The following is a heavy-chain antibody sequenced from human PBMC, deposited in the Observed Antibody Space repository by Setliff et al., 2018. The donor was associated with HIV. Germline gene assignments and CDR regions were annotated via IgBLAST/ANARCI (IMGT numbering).Heavy chain of an antibody. D-gene: IGHD3-10*01. CDR3: AGPRGDEAFDV. CDR1: GGTSSTYA. J-gene: IGHJ3*01. Sequence: SVKVSCKASGGTSSTYAINWVRQAPGQGPEWMGQFIPVLDITNYAQKFQGTVTINADKSTNTMYLELRSLRPEDTAMYYCAGPRGDEAFDVWGQGTMVT. V-gene: IGHV1-69*10. CDR2: FIPVLDIT.